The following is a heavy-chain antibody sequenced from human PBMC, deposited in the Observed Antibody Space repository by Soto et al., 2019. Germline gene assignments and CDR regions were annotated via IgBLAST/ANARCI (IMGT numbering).Heavy chain of an antibody. CDR3: AVHCSGGSCYSIGWFDP. V-gene: IGHV4-39*01. CDR1: GGSISSSSYY. D-gene: IGHD2-15*01. Sequence: SETLSLTCTVSGGSISSSSYYWGWIRQPPGKGLEWIGSIYYSGSTYYNPSLKSRVTISVDTSKNQFSLKLSSVTAADTAVYYCAVHCSGGSCYSIGWFDPWGQGTLVTVSS. CDR2: IYYSGST. J-gene: IGHJ5*02.